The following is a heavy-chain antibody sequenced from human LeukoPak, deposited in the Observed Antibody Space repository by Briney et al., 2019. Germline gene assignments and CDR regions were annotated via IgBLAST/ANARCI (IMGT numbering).Heavy chain of an antibody. V-gene: IGHV3-49*01. CDR3: TRDFPAYCGGDCSAGYDY. Sequence: PGGSLRLSCAASGFTFSSYAMSWFRQAPGKGLEWVGFIRSKAYGGTTEYAASVKGRFTISRDGSKSIAYLQMNSLKTEDTAVYYCTRDFPAYCGGDCSAGYDYWGQGTLVTVSS. CDR2: IRSKAYGGTT. D-gene: IGHD2-21*02. J-gene: IGHJ4*02. CDR1: GFTFSSYA.